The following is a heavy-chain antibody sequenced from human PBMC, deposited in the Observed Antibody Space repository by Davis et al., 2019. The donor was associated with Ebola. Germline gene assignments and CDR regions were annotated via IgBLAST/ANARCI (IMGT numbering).Heavy chain of an antibody. CDR3: ARSLRYGSGQWSHYYYGMDV. D-gene: IGHD3-10*01. J-gene: IGHJ6*02. CDR1: GTTSTTNG. Sequence: GGSLRLSCVVSGTTSTTNGMDWVRQAPGKGLEWVSGMTRAGDSTYYADSVKGRFTISRDNAKNSLYLQMNSLRAEDTAVYYCARSLRYGSGQWSHYYYGMDVWGQGTTVTVSS. V-gene: IGHV3-21*04. CDR2: MTRAGDST.